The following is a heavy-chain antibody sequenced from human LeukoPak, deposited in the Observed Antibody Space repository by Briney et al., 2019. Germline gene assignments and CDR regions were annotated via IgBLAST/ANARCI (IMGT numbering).Heavy chain of an antibody. J-gene: IGHJ4*02. D-gene: IGHD3-22*01. V-gene: IGHV1-69*04. Sequence: SVKVSCKASGGTFSSYAISWVRQAPGQGLEWMGRIIPILGIANYAQKFQGRVTITADKSTSTAYMELSSLRSEDTAVYYCANHDSSGYYFDYWGQGTLVTVSS. CDR2: IIPILGIA. CDR3: ANHDSSGYYFDY. CDR1: GGTFSSYA.